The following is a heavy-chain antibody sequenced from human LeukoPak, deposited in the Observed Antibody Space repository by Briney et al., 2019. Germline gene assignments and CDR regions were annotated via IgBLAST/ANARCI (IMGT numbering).Heavy chain of an antibody. Sequence: GGSLRLSCAASGFTFSSYAMSWVRQAPGKGLEWVSAISGSGGSTYYADSVKGRFTISRDNSKKTLYLQMNSLRAEDTAIFYCAKDVYNWNFYFDYWGQGTLVTVSS. CDR3: AKDVYNWNFYFDY. CDR2: ISGSGGST. CDR1: GFTFSSYA. V-gene: IGHV3-23*01. J-gene: IGHJ4*02. D-gene: IGHD1-7*01.